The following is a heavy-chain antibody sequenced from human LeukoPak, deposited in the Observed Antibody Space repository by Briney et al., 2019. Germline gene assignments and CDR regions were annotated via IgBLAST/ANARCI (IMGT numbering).Heavy chain of an antibody. CDR3: ATVSELGGYYYGMDV. CDR1: GYTLTELS. J-gene: IGHJ6*02. D-gene: IGHD7-27*01. V-gene: IGHV1-24*01. CDR2: FDPEDGET. Sequence: GASAKVSCKVSGYTLTELSMHWVRQAPGKGLEWMGGFDPEDGETIYAQKFQGRVTTTEDTSTDTAYMELSSLRSEDTAVYYCATVSELGGYYYGMDVWGQGTTVTVSS.